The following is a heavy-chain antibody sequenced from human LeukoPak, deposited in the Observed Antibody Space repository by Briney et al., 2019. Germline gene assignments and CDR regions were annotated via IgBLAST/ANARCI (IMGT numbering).Heavy chain of an antibody. CDR1: GFTFSSYV. CDR3: AKGCNL. J-gene: IGHJ5*02. CDR2: ISDGGRSP. Sequence: PGGSLRLSCAASGFTFSSYVMSWVRQAQGKGLERISTISDGGRSPSYAGSVKGRFIISRDNSKNTLYLQMNSLRAEDTAVYYCAKGCNLWGQGTLVTVSS. D-gene: IGHD2-8*01. V-gene: IGHV3-23*01.